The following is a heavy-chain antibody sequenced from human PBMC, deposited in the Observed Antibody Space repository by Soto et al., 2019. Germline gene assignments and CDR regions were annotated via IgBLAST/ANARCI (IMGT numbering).Heavy chain of an antibody. CDR2: ISAYNGNT. V-gene: IGHV1-18*01. D-gene: IGHD3-10*01. CDR3: ARYLENGELYGYYYGMDV. J-gene: IGHJ6*02. Sequence: ASVKVSCKASGYTFTSYGISWVRQAPGQGLEWMGWISAYNGNTNYAQKRQGRVTMTTDTSTSTAYMELRSLRSDDTAVYYCARYLENGELYGYYYGMDVWGQGTKVTVYS. CDR1: GYTFTSYG.